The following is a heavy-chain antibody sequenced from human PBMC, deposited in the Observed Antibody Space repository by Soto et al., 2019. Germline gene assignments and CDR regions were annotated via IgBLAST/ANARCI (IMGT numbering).Heavy chain of an antibody. J-gene: IGHJ5*02. Sequence: ASVKVSFKVSGYTLTELSMHWVRQAPGKGLEWMGGFDPEDGETIYAQKFQGRVTMTEDTSTDTAYMELSSLRSEDTAVYYCATDILAYYYDSSGGPPFDPWGQGTLVTVSS. CDR2: FDPEDGET. D-gene: IGHD3-22*01. CDR3: ATDILAYYYDSSGGPPFDP. V-gene: IGHV1-24*01. CDR1: GYTLTELS.